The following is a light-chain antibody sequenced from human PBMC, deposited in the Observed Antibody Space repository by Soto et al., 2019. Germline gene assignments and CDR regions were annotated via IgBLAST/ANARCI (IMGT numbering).Light chain of an antibody. J-gene: IGKJ4*02. CDR2: DAS. Sequence: EIVLTQSPGTLSLSPGERATLSCRASQSVGSGHLAWYQQTPGQAPRLLIYDASSRATGIPDRFTGSGSGTDFTLTISRLEPEDFAVYYCHQYDTLPITFGGGAEVEIK. V-gene: IGKV3-20*01. CDR1: QSVGSGH. CDR3: HQYDTLPIT.